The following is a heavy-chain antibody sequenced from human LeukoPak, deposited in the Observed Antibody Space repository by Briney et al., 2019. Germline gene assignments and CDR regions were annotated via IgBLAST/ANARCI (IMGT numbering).Heavy chain of an antibody. CDR3: ARPLHDSSVQSSAFDI. CDR2: INPSGGST. V-gene: IGHV1-46*01. CDR1: GYTFTSYY. Sequence: ASVKVSCKASGYTFTSYYIHWVRQAPGQGLEWMGIINPSGGSTTYAQKFQGRVTMTRDTSTSTVYMELSSLRSEDTAVYYCARPLHDSSVQSSAFDIWGQGTMVTVSS. D-gene: IGHD3-22*01. J-gene: IGHJ3*02.